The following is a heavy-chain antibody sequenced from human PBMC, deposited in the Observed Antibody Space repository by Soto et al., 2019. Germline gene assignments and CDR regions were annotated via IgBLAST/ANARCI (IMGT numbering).Heavy chain of an antibody. CDR3: AIDLRLAHTRWFEP. Sequence: QVQLQESGPGLVKPSQTLSLTCTVSGGSISSGDYYWSWIRQHPGKGLEWIGYIYYSGSTYSNPSLKSRVFISVDTSKNHFSLKLSSVTAADTAVYFDAIDLRLAHTRWFEPWGQRILVTVS. V-gene: IGHV4-31*03. D-gene: IGHD3-16*01. J-gene: IGHJ5*02. CDR2: IYYSGST. CDR1: GGSISSGDYY.